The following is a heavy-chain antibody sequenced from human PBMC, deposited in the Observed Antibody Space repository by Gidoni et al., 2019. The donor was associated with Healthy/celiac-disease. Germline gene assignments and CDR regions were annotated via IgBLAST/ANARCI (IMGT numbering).Heavy chain of an antibody. J-gene: IGHJ4*02. CDR1: GGTFSSYV. Sequence: QVQLVQSGAEVKKPGSSVKVSCKASGGTFSSYVISWVRQAPGQGLEWMGGFNPTLGTANHAQKFQGRVTVTADESTSTAYMELSSLRSEDTAIYYCAREASTCGGDCYFDYWGQGTLVTVSS. D-gene: IGHD2-21*02. CDR2: FNPTLGTA. CDR3: AREASTCGGDCYFDY. V-gene: IGHV1-69*01.